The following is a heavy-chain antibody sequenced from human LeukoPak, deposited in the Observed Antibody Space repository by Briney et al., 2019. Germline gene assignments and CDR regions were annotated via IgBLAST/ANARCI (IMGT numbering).Heavy chain of an antibody. CDR3: ARRGIAAAAHFDF. Sequence: SETLSLTCTVSGVSINNGRYYWGWVRLPPGSRLEWIGSIFYTGSAHYHPSFESRVVITIDTANNQFSLRLPSVTAADTAVYFCARRGIAAAAHFDFWGQGSLVTVSS. D-gene: IGHD6-25*01. CDR2: IFYTGSA. J-gene: IGHJ4*02. CDR1: GVSINNGRYY. V-gene: IGHV4-39*01.